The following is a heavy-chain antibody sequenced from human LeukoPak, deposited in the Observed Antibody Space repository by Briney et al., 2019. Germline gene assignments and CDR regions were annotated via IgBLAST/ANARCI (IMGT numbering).Heavy chain of an antibody. CDR2: ISWNSVTF. CDR1: GFTFSKYW. V-gene: IGHV3-9*01. D-gene: IGHD6-13*01. Sequence: PGGSLRLSCAASGFTFSKYWMLWVRQAPGKGLEWVSGISWNSVTFAYADSVKGRFTISRDNAKNSLYLQMNSLRVEDTALYYCARDRGRYSSNRDASVYWGQGTLVTVSS. CDR3: ARDRGRYSSNRDASVY. J-gene: IGHJ4*02.